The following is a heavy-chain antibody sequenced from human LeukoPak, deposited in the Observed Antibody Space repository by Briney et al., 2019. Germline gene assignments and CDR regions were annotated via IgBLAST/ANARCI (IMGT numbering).Heavy chain of an antibody. Sequence: GASVKVSCKASGYTFTSYYMHWVRQAPGQGLEWMGIINPSGGSTSYAQKFQGRVTMTRDTSTSTVYMELSSLRSEDTAVYYCARDWGSSGYYYGTQDAFDIWGQGTMVTVSS. D-gene: IGHD3-22*01. CDR2: INPSGGST. CDR1: GYTFTSYY. V-gene: IGHV1-46*01. J-gene: IGHJ3*02. CDR3: ARDWGSSGYYYGTQDAFDI.